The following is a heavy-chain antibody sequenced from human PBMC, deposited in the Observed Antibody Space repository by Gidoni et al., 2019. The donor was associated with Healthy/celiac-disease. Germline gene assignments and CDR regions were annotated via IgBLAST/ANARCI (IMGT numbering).Heavy chain of an antibody. CDR1: GFTFRSYA. Sequence: EVQLLESGGGLVQPGGSLRLSCAASGFTFRSYAMSWVRQAPGKGLEWVSAISGSGGSTYYADSVKGRFTISRDNSKNTLYLQMNSLRAEDTAVYYCAKDVAYSSGWYYFDYWGQGTLVTVSS. V-gene: IGHV3-23*01. CDR3: AKDVAYSSGWYYFDY. CDR2: ISGSGGST. D-gene: IGHD6-19*01. J-gene: IGHJ4*02.